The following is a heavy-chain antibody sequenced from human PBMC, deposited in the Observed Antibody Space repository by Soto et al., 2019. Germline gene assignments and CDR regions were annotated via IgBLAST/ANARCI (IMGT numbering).Heavy chain of an antibody. CDR2: IFSSDPNT. V-gene: IGHV5-51*01. Sequence: GESLKISCKGSGYSFSTYSIGWVRQMPGKGLEWMGNIFSSDPNTRYSPSFQGQVTISADKSISTAYLQWSSLKASDTAMYYCATWRSSSWFDYWGQGTLVTVSS. CDR1: GYSFSTYS. D-gene: IGHD6-13*01. CDR3: ATWRSSSWFDY. J-gene: IGHJ4*02.